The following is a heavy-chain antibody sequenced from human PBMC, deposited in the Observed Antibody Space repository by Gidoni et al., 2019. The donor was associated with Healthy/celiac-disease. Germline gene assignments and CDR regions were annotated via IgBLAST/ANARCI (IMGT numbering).Heavy chain of an antibody. Sequence: QVQLQESGPGLVKPSETLSLTCTVSGGSISSYYWSWIRQPPGKGLEWIGYIYYSGSTNYNPSLKSRVTISVDTSKNQFSLKLSSVTAADTAVYYCARWGDFRYYGMDVWGQGTTVTVSS. CDR2: IYYSGST. CDR1: GGSISSYY. V-gene: IGHV4-59*01. J-gene: IGHJ6*02. CDR3: ARWGDFRYYGMDV. D-gene: IGHD3-16*01.